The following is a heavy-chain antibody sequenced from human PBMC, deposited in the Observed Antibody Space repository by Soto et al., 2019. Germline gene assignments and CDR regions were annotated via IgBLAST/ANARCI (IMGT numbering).Heavy chain of an antibody. CDR1: GYTFTSYG. D-gene: IGHD4-17*01. V-gene: IGHV1-18*04. CDR2: ISAYNGNT. J-gene: IGHJ4*02. CDR3: ARAAYGGNFRVSGFDY. Sequence: QVQLVQSGAEVKKPGASVKVSCKASGYTFTSYGISWVRQAPGQGLEWMGWISAYNGNTNYAQKLQGRVTMTPDTSTSTAYMELRSLRSDDTAVYYCARAAYGGNFRVSGFDYWGQGTLVTVSS.